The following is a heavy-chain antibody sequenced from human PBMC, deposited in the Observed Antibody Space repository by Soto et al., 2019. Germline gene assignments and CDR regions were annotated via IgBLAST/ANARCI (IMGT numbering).Heavy chain of an antibody. D-gene: IGHD2-8*01. CDR3: ARSEPRYCTNGVCYSYYYYGMDV. Sequence: QVQLQQWGAGLLKPSETLSLTCAVYGGSFSGYYWSWIRQPPGKGLEWIGEINHSGSTNYNPSLKSRVTISVDTSKNQFSLKLSSVTAADTAVYYCARSEPRYCTNGVCYSYYYYGMDVWGQGTTVTVSS. J-gene: IGHJ6*02. CDR2: INHSGST. CDR1: GGSFSGYY. V-gene: IGHV4-34*01.